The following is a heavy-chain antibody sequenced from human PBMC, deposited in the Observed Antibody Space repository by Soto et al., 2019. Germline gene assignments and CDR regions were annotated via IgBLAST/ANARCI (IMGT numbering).Heavy chain of an antibody. V-gene: IGHV4-34*01. J-gene: IGHJ4*02. CDR3: ARDKITGLFDY. Sequence: QVQLQQWGAGLLKPSETLSLTCAVYGGSFSGYYWTWIRQPPGTGLEWIGEINHSGSTNYNPSLKTRVTISVDPAKNQFSLKLTSVTGADTDVYYCARDKITGLFDYWGQGTLVTVSS. CDR1: GGSFSGYY. D-gene: IGHD2-8*02. CDR2: INHSGST.